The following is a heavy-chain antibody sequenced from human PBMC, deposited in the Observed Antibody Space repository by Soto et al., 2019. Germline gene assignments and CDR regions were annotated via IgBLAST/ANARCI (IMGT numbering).Heavy chain of an antibody. D-gene: IGHD2-15*01. CDR3: AHISGWPKGGFEH. CDR1: GFSLSTSGVA. CDR2: IYWNDDK. Sequence: QITLKESGPTLVKPTQTLTLTCTFSGFSLSTSGVAVAWVRQPPRKALEWLALIYWNDDKRYRPSLKSRLTITEHTSKNQVVLTMPNVSPVDTATSYCAHISGWPKGGFEHWGQGTLVAVSS. J-gene: IGHJ4*02. V-gene: IGHV2-5*01.